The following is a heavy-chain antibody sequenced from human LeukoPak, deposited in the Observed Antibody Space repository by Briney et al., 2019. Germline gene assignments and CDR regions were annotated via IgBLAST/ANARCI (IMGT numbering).Heavy chain of an antibody. D-gene: IGHD1-26*01. CDR2: ISSSSSYI. J-gene: IGHJ3*02. Sequence: GGSLRLSCAASGFTFSSYSMNWVRQAPGKGLEWVSSISSSSSYIYYADSVKGRFTISRDNSKNTLYLQMNSPRAEDTAVYYCARDVGTRGTFGIWGQGTMVTVSS. CDR1: GFTFSSYS. V-gene: IGHV3-21*01. CDR3: ARDVGTRGTFGI.